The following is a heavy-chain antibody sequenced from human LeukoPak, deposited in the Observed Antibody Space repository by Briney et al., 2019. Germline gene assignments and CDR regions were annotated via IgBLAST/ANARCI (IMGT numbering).Heavy chain of an antibody. CDR2: IYTSGST. CDR3: ARTYYYDSSGYYYVAY. V-gene: IGHV4-4*07. J-gene: IGHJ4*02. CDR1: GGSISSYY. D-gene: IGHD3-22*01. Sequence: SETLSLTCTVSGGSISSYYWSWIRQPAGKGLEWIGRIYTSGSTNYNPSLKSRVTMSVDTSKNQFSLKLSSVTAADTAVYYCARTYYYDSSGYYYVAYWGQGTLVAVSS.